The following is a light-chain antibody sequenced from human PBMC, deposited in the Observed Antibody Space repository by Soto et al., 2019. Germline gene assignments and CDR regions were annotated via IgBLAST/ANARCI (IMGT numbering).Light chain of an antibody. V-gene: IGLV4-69*01. CDR3: QTWGTDIHVV. Sequence: QSVLTQSPSASASLGASIKLTCTLSSGHSRYAIAWHQQQSEKGPRYLMKLNSDGSPSKGDGIPDRFSGSSSGAERYLTISSLQSEDEADYYCQTWGTDIHVVFGGGTQLTVL. CDR2: LNSDGSP. CDR1: SGHSRYA. J-gene: IGLJ2*01.